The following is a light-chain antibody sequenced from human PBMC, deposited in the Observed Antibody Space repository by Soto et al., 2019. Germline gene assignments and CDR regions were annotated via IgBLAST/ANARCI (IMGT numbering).Light chain of an antibody. CDR3: QQYGSSPWT. J-gene: IGKJ1*01. CDR1: QSVSSSY. Sequence: EIVLTQSPSTLSLSPGERATLSCRASQSVSSSYLAWYQQKPGQAPRLLIYGASSGATGIPDRFSGSGSGTDFTLTISRLEPEDFAVYYCQQYGSSPWTFGHGTKVEIK. V-gene: IGKV3-20*01. CDR2: GAS.